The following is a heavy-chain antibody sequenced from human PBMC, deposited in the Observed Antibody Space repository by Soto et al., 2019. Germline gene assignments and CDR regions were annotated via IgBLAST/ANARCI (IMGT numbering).Heavy chain of an antibody. V-gene: IGHV3-15*01. CDR2: IKSKTDGGTT. CDR1: GFTFSNAW. D-gene: IGHD2-15*01. CDR3: TTGPSVVVVAATAFSIDY. J-gene: IGHJ4*02. Sequence: GGSLRLSCAASGFTFSNAWMSWVRQAPGKGLEWVGRIKSKTDGGTTDYAAPVKGRFTISRDDSKNTLYLQMNSLKTEDTAVYYCTTGPSVVVVAATAFSIDYWGQGTLVTVSS.